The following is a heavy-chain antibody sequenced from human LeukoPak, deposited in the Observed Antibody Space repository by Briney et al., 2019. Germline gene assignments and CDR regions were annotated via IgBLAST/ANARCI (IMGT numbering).Heavy chain of an antibody. D-gene: IGHD6-13*01. J-gene: IGHJ6*03. CDR2: MNPNSGNT. Sequence: ASVTVSCKASGYTFTSYDINWVRQATGQGLEWMGWMNPNSGNTGYAQKFQDRVTITADKSTSTAYMELSSLRSEDTAVYYCARVVGLTGYSSTWYSGYYYYMDVWGKGTTVTVSS. V-gene: IGHV1-8*01. CDR3: ARVVGLTGYSSTWYSGYYYYMDV. CDR1: GYTFTSYD.